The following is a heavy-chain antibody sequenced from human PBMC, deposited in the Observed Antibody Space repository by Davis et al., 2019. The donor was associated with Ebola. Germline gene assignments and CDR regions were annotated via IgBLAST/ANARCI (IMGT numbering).Heavy chain of an antibody. J-gene: IGHJ4*02. Sequence: AASVKVSCKAFGYTFSNYYMHWVRQAPGQGLEWMGWINPNSGGTNYAQKFQGRVTMTRDTSISTAYMELSRLRSDDTAVYYCARGYSSGWYGFDYWGQGTVVTVSS. V-gene: IGHV1-2*02. CDR2: INPNSGGT. CDR1: GYTFSNYY. CDR3: ARGYSSGWYGFDY. D-gene: IGHD6-19*01.